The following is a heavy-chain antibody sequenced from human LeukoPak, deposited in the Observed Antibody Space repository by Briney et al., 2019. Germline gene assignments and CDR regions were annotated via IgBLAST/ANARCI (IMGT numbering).Heavy chain of an antibody. CDR1: GFTLSSYS. V-gene: IGHV3-21*01. J-gene: IGHJ4*02. CDR3: ARGGYCSGGSCHSFTDY. D-gene: IGHD2-15*01. CDR2: IRSSSSDI. Sequence: PGGSLKLSCAASGFTLSSYSMNWVRQAPGKGLEWVSSIRSSSSDIYYADSVKGRFTISRDNAKNSLYLQMNSLRAEGTAAYYCARGGYCSGGSCHSFTDYWGQGTLVTVSS.